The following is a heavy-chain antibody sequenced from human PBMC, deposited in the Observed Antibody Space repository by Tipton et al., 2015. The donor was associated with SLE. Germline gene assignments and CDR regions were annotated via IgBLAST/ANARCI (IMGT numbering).Heavy chain of an antibody. CDR1: GGSISSSSYY. V-gene: IGHV4-39*01. CDR2: IYYSGST. J-gene: IGHJ6*02. CDR3: ARVPGWELLHYYYYYGMDV. Sequence: LSLTCTVSGGSISSSSYYWGWIRQPPGKRLEWIGSIYYSGSTYYNPSLKSRVTISVDTSKNQFSLKLSSVTAADTAVYYCARVPGWELLHYYYYYGMDVWGQGTTVTVSS. D-gene: IGHD1-26*01.